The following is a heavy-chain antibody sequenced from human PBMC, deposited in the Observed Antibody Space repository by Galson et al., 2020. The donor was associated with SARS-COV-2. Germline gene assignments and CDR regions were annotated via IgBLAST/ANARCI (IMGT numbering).Heavy chain of an antibody. CDR3: ARLRYYDVLTGYIVDV. J-gene: IGHJ6*02. CDR1: GYTFTDYY. V-gene: IGHV1-2*02. D-gene: IGHD3-9*01. CDR2: INTKSGGT. Sequence: ASAKVSCKASGYTFTDYYIHWVRQAPGQGLEWMGWINTKSGGTNYAQKFEGRVTMTRDTSITTAYMELSRLRADDTAVYYCARLRYYDVLTGYIVDVWGQGTMVTVSS.